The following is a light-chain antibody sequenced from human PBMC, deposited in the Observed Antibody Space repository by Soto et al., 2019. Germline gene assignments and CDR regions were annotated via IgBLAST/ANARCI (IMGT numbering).Light chain of an antibody. CDR2: GND. CDR3: GSWDDKVNVVV. J-gene: IGLJ2*01. CDR1: ISNLGRNT. V-gene: IGLV1-44*01. Sequence: QSVLTQPPSESGTPGQRVSISCSGVISNLGRNTVNWYQHVPGTAPKLLIYGNDKRPSGVPDRFSGFKSGTSASLAISGLQSEDEADYYCGSWDDKVNVVVFGGGTKLTVL.